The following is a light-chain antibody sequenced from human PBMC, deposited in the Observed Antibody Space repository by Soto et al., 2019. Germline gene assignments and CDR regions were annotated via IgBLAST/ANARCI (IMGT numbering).Light chain of an antibody. CDR2: SSY. J-gene: IGLJ3*02. V-gene: IGLV1-44*01. CDR1: TSNIGSTI. CDR3: AAWDDSLNGWV. Sequence: QSVLAQPPSASGTPGQRVTISCSGSTSNIGSTIVNWYQQFPGTAPKLLIYSSYQRPSGVPDRFSGSKSGTSASLAISRLQSEDEADYYCAAWDDSLNGWVFGGGTKLTVL.